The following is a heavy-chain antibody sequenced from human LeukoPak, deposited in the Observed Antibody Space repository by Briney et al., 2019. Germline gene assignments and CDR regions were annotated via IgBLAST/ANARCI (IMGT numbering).Heavy chain of an antibody. CDR1: GYTFIDYY. CDR2: INPNSGGT. V-gene: IGHV1-2*02. CDR3: VRDAYTADPLAY. Sequence: ASVKVSCKASGYTFIDYYMHWVRQAPGQGLEWMGWINPNSGGTNYAQKYQGRVTMTRDTSISTIYMELSRLRSDDTAIYYCVRDAYTADPLAYWGQGTLVTVSS. J-gene: IGHJ4*02. D-gene: IGHD2-21*01.